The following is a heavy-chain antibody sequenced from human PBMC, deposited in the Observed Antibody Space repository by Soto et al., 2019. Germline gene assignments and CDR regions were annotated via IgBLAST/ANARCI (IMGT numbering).Heavy chain of an antibody. CDR1: GFSLSTRGVG. J-gene: IGHJ4*02. CDR3: VHRPLGYSYHFDY. D-gene: IGHD5-18*01. Sequence: QITLKESGPTLVKPTQTLTLTCTFSGFSLSTRGVGVGWIRQPPGKALEWLALIYWDDDEGYSPSLKSRLTISKNTSNNQVVLTMTSIDPVYAATYYSVHRPLGYSYHFDYWGQGTLVTVSS. CDR2: IYWDDDE. V-gene: IGHV2-5*02.